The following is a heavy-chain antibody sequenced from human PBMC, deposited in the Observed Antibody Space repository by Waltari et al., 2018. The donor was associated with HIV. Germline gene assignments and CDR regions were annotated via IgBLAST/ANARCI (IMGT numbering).Heavy chain of an antibody. CDR1: GGTFSSYA. Sequence: QVQLVQSGAEVKKPGSSVKVSCKASGGTFSSYAISWVRQAPGQGLEWMGGIIPSFGTANYAQKFQGRVTITADESTSTAYMELSSLRSEDTAVYYCARSYCSSTSCLFGWFDPWGQGTLVTVSS. CDR3: ARSYCSSTSCLFGWFDP. V-gene: IGHV1-69*01. CDR2: IIPSFGTA. J-gene: IGHJ5*02. D-gene: IGHD2-2*01.